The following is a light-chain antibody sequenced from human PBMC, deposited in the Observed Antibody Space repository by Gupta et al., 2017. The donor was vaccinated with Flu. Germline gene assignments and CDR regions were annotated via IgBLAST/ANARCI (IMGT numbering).Light chain of an antibody. CDR3: TQGKQSPYT. Sequence: DIVMTQTPLSSPVALGQSASISCRSSESLVHSDGNTYLTWLQQRPGQPPRLLINKISKRGSGVPDRFSGSGAGTXFTLEIXSGEGEDVAIYYCTQGKQSPYTFGXGTKMDI. J-gene: IGKJ2*01. CDR2: KIS. CDR1: ESLVHSDGNTY. V-gene: IGKV2-24*01.